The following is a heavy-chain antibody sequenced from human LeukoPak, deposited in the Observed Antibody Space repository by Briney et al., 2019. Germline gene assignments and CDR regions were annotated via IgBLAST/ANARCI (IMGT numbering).Heavy chain of an antibody. J-gene: IGHJ4*02. D-gene: IGHD4-11*01. CDR1: GGSISSSSYY. V-gene: IGHV4-61*05. Sequence: SETLSLTCTVSGGSISSSSYYWGWIRQPPGKGLEWIGYIYYSGSTNYNPSLKSRVTISVDTSKNQFSLKLSSVTAADTAVYYCARSNSRLFDYWGQGTLVTVSS. CDR3: ARSNSRLFDY. CDR2: IYYSGST.